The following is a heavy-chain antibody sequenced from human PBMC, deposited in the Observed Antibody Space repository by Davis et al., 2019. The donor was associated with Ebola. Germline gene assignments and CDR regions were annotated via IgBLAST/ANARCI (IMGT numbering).Heavy chain of an antibody. V-gene: IGHV3-33*08. CDR1: GFTFRSGA. J-gene: IGHJ6*02. Sequence: GESLKISCAASGFTFRSGAMTWVRQAPGKGLEWLAVIWHDGSNEKYADSVKGRFTMSRDNSKNTLYLEMNSLRAEDTAFYYCATPGPARRRWAMDVWGQGTTVTVSS. CDR3: ATPGPARRRWAMDV. CDR2: IWHDGSNE. D-gene: IGHD6-6*01.